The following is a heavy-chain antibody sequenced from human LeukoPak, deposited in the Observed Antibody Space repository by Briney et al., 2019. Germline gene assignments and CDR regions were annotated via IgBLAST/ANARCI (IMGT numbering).Heavy chain of an antibody. CDR3: ARGASGYSYG. Sequence: GSLRLSCAASGFTFSSCWMHWVRQVPGKGLVWVSRINSDGTSTTYADSVKGRFTISRDNAKNTLYLQMNSLRAEDTAVYYCARGASGYSYGWGQGTLVTVPS. J-gene: IGHJ4*02. CDR2: INSDGTST. CDR1: GFTFSSCW. D-gene: IGHD5-18*01. V-gene: IGHV3-74*01.